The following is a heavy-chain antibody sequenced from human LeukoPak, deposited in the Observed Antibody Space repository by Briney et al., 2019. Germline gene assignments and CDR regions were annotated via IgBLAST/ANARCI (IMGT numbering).Heavy chain of an antibody. D-gene: IGHD3-22*01. J-gene: IGHJ4*02. V-gene: IGHV3-7*04. Sequence: GGSLRLSCAASGFTFSSYAMTWVRQPPGKGLEWVANIRQDGSETYYVDSVQGRFTISRDNAKNSLSLQMNNLRVEDTALYYCARGGYYSVSWGQGTLVTVSS. CDR2: IRQDGSET. CDR3: ARGGYYSVS. CDR1: GFTFSSYA.